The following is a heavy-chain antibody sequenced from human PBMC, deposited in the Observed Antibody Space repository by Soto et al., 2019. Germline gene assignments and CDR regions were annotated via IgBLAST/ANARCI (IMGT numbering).Heavy chain of an antibody. J-gene: IGHJ6*02. CDR1: GGSINSGDYY. D-gene: IGHD3-10*01. Sequence: PSETLSLTCTASGGSINSGDYYWTWVRQPPGKGLEWIGNIFHSGSTYYTPSLQSRVTISLATSKNHFSLKLSSVTPADTAVYYCARDRYYGSGTYYYFYSGMDVCGQGTTVTVSS. CDR2: IFHSGST. V-gene: IGHV4-30-4*01. CDR3: ARDRYYGSGTYYYFYSGMDV.